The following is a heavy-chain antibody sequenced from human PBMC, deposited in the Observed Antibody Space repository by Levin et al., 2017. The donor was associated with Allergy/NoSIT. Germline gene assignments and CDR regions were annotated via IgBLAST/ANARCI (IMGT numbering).Heavy chain of an antibody. V-gene: IGHV1-46*02. CDR2: INPDGDDT. CDR3: ARESSYDTLTGYYGRDFDY. D-gene: IGHD3-9*01. J-gene: IGHJ4*02. CDR1: GYIFNSYY. Sequence: GESLKISCKASGYIFNSYYMHWVRQAPGQGLEWVGIINPDGDDTTYAQQFQGRVTMTRDTFTSTVYMELSSLRSEDTAVYYCARESSYDTLTGYYGRDFDYWGQGTLVTVSS.